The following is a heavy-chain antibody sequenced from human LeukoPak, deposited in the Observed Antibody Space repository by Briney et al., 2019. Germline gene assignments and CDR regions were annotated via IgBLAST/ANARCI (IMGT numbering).Heavy chain of an antibody. D-gene: IGHD3-9*01. CDR1: GYSFTSYW. CDR3: ARQRALTGWIDAFDI. V-gene: IGHV5-10-1*01. Sequence: GESLKISCKGSGYSFTSYWIGWVRQMPGKGLEWMGRIDPSDSYTNYSPSFQGHVTISADKSISTAYLQWSSLKASDTAMYYCARQRALTGWIDAFDIWGQGTMVTVSS. CDR2: IDPSDSYT. J-gene: IGHJ3*02.